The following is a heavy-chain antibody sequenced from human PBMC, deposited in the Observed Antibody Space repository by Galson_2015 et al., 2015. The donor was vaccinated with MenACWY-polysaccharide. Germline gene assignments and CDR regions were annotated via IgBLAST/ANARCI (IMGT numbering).Heavy chain of an antibody. D-gene: IGHD2-8*01. J-gene: IGHJ6*03. V-gene: IGHV1-46*01. CDR1: GYTFTNYY. Sequence: SVKVSCKASGYTFTNYYIHWVRQAPGLGLEWMGVVKPSGGHPIQEQKFQGRVTMTSDTSTSTVYMEVRSLGSDDTAIYDCARAAYCTHYCYYYYYMDVWGKGTTVTVSS. CDR2: VKPSGGHP. CDR3: ARAAYCTHYCYYYYYMDV.